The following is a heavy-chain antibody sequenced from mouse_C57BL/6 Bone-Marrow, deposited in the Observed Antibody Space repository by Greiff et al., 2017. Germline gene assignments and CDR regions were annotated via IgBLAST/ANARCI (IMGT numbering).Heavy chain of an antibody. CDR1: GFTFSSSA. CDR2: ISSGGDYI. Sequence: EVHLVESGEGLVKPGGSLKLSCAASGFTFSSSAMSWVRQTPEKRLEWVAYISSGGDYIYYADTVKGRFTISRDNARNTLYLQMNNLKTEDTAMYCCGRGDSSGAAWVAYWGQGTLVTVSA. CDR3: GRGDSSGAAWVAY. V-gene: IGHV5S21*01. D-gene: IGHD3-2*02. J-gene: IGHJ3*01.